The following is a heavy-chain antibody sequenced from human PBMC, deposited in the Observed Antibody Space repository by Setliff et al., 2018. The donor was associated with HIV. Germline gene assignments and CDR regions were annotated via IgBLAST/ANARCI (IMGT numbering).Heavy chain of an antibody. CDR3: ARGAWYTSGWYSSRYMDV. CDR1: GGTFSSYA. J-gene: IGHJ6*03. Sequence: SVKVSCKASGGTFSSYAINWVRQAPGQGPEWMGGIIPIFATANYAQKFQGRVTITADESTSTAYMELSSLRSEDTAVYYCARGAWYTSGWYSSRYMDVWGKGTTVTVSS. CDR2: IIPIFATA. V-gene: IGHV1-69*13. D-gene: IGHD6-19*01.